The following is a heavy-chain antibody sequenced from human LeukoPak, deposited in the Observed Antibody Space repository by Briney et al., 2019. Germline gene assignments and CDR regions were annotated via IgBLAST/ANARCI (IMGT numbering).Heavy chain of an antibody. D-gene: IGHD6-6*01. CDR3: ARYSSSSGGASYYLDY. CDR2: ISGDGSVT. CDR1: GFTLRNYW. V-gene: IGHV3-74*01. Sequence: GGSLRLSCTASGFTLRNYWMHRVRQVPGKRLVWVSRISGDGSVTNYADSVQGRLTISRDNAKNILYLQINNLRSEDTAVYYCARYSSSSGGASYYLDYWGHGTLVTVSS. J-gene: IGHJ4*01.